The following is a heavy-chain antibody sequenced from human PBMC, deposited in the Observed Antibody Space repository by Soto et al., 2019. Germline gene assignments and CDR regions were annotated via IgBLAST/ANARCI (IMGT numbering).Heavy chain of an antibody. CDR1: GFTFSSYA. CDR3: AKVVVAATERWENYHYYYGMDV. CDR2: ISGSGGST. J-gene: IGHJ6*02. V-gene: IGHV3-23*01. Sequence: EVQLLESGGGLVQPGGSLRLSCAASGFTFSSYAMSWVRQAPGKGLEWVSAISGSGGSTYYADSVKGRFTISRDNSKNTLYLQMNSLRAEDTAVYYCAKVVVAATERWENYHYYYGMDVWGQGTTVTVSS. D-gene: IGHD2-15*01.